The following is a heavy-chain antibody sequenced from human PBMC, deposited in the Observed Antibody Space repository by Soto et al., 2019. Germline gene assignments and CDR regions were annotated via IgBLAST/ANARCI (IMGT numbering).Heavy chain of an antibody. Sequence: QVQLVESGGGVVQPGRSLRLSCAASGFTFSSYGMHWVRQAPGKGLEWVAVISYDGSNKYYADSVKGRFTISRDNSKXXXXXXXXSLRAEDTAVYYCANHAIYDSSGKAGYWGQGTLVTVSS. J-gene: IGHJ4*02. CDR2: ISYDGSNK. V-gene: IGHV3-30*18. CDR3: ANHAIYDSSGKAGY. CDR1: GFTFSSYG. D-gene: IGHD3-22*01.